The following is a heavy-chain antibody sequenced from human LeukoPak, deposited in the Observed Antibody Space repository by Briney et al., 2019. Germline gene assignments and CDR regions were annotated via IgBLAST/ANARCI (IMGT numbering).Heavy chain of an antibody. V-gene: IGHV3-74*01. CDR2: INSDGSST. CDR3: ARAPITSPFYFDH. Sequence: GGSLRLSCAASRFTFSSFWMHWVRQAPGKGLVWVSRINSDGSSTNYADSVKGRFTISRDNGKNTLYLQMNSLRAEDTALYYCARAPITSPFYFDHWGQGTLVTVSS. J-gene: IGHJ4*02. CDR1: RFTFSSFW. D-gene: IGHD2-2*01.